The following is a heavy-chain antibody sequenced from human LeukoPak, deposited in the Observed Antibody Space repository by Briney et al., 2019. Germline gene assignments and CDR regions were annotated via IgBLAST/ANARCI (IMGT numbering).Heavy chain of an antibody. CDR3: ARDQAILTGYFAVETRHFDY. J-gene: IGHJ4*02. CDR1: GYTFTSYG. D-gene: IGHD3-9*01. Sequence: ASVNVSCKASGYTFTSYGISWVRQAPGQGLEWMGWISAYNGNTNYAQKLQDRVTMTTDTSTNTAYMDLRNLRSDDTAVYYCARDQAILTGYFAVETRHFDYWGQGTLVTVSS. CDR2: ISAYNGNT. V-gene: IGHV1-18*01.